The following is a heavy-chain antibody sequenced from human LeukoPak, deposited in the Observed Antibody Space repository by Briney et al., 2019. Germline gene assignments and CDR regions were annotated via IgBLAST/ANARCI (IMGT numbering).Heavy chain of an antibody. CDR3: ARAMATVVGAFDI. V-gene: IGHV1-2*02. CDR2: INPNSGGT. D-gene: IGHD5-24*01. Sequence: ASVKVSCKASGYTFTGYYMHWVRQAPGQGLEWMGWINPNSGGTNYAQKFQGRVTMTRDTSISTAYKELSRLRSDDTAVYYCARAMATVVGAFDIWGQGTMVTVSS. CDR1: GYTFTGYY. J-gene: IGHJ3*02.